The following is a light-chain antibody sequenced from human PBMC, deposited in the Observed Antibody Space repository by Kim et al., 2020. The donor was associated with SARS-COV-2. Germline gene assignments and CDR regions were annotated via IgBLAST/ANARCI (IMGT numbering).Light chain of an antibody. CDR1: QRVSSSY. J-gene: IGKJ1*01. CDR2: GAS. V-gene: IGKV3-20*01. Sequence: GERATLSCRASQRVSSSYLAWYQQKPGQAPRLLIYGASSRATGIPDRFSGSGSGTDFTLTISRLEPEDFAVYYCQQYGSSPPTWTFGQGTKVDIK. CDR3: QQYGSSPPTWT.